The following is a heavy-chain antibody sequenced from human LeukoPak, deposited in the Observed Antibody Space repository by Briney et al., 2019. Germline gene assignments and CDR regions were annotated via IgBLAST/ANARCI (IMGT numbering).Heavy chain of an antibody. CDR1: KFTFSSYS. CDR2: ISSSGNII. CDR3: AREYSSSWFNWYFDL. D-gene: IGHD6-13*01. V-gene: IGHV3-48*04. J-gene: IGHJ2*01. Sequence: PGGSLRLSCAASKFTFSSYSMNWVRQAPGKGLEWVSYISSSGNIIHYADSVRGRFTISRDNAKNSLYLQMNGLRAEDTAVFYCAREYSSSWFNWYFDLWGRGTLVTVSS.